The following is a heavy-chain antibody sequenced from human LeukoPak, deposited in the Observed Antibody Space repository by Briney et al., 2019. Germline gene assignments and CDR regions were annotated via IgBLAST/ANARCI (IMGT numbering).Heavy chain of an antibody. CDR2: ISGSGGST. Sequence: PGGSLGLSCAASGFTFSSYAMSWVRQAPGKGLEWVSAISGSGGSTYYADSVKGRFTISRDNSKNTLYLQMNSLRAEDTAVYYCAKSARLRYFDWLLSYYYYGMDVWGQGTTVTVSS. CDR3: AKSARLRYFDWLLSYYYYGMDV. V-gene: IGHV3-23*01. CDR1: GFTFSSYA. J-gene: IGHJ6*02. D-gene: IGHD3-9*01.